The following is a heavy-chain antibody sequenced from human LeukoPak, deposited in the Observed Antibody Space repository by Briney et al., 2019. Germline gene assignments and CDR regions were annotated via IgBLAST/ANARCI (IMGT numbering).Heavy chain of an antibody. J-gene: IGHJ4*02. CDR2: TYYTGST. Sequence: SETLSLTCTVSGGSIDSYYWSWIRQPPGRGLEWVGYTYYTGSTEYHPSLKSRVTISLDTSKNQFSLKLTSVTAADTAVYYCARVYQSAEYYFDYWGQGNLVSVSS. CDR3: ARVYQSAEYYFDY. CDR1: GGSIDSYY. V-gene: IGHV4-59*01. D-gene: IGHD2-2*01.